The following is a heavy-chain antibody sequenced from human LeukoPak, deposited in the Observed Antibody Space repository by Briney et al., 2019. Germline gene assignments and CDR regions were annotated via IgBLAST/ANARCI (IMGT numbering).Heavy chain of an antibody. CDR2: ISSSSTYI. V-gene: IGHV3-21*01. CDR3: ARDVGTRIFDY. D-gene: IGHD1-26*01. CDR1: GFTFSSYS. Sequence: PGGSLRLSCAASGFTFSSYSMNWVRQAPGKGLEWVSSISSSSTYIYYADSVKGRFTISRDNANNLLYLQMNSLRAEDTAVYYCARDVGTRIFDYWGQGTLVTVSS. J-gene: IGHJ4*02.